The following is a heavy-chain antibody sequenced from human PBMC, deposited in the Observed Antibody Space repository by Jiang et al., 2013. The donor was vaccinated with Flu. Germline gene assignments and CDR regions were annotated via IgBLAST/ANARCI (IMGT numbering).Heavy chain of an antibody. V-gene: IGHV4-34*01. CDR2: INHSGST. CDR3: ARFCRYSFAYYFDY. Sequence: ETLSLTCAVHGGSFSGFFWSWIRQPPGKGLEWLGEINHSGSTKYNPSLKSRVTISLDTSKNQFSLQLSSVTAADTAVYYCARFCRYSFAYYFDYWGQGTLVTVSS. J-gene: IGHJ4*02. D-gene: IGHD5-18*01. CDR1: GGSFSGFF.